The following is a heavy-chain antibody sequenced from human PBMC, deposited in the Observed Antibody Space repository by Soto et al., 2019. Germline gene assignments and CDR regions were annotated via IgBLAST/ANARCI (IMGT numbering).Heavy chain of an antibody. J-gene: IGHJ5*02. Sequence: QVQLVQSGAEVKKPGASVKVSCKASGYTFTNYAMRWVRQAPGQRLEWMGWINAGNGNTKYSQKFQGRVTITRDTSASTAYMELSSLRSEDTAVYYCARAHRGGKGGWFDPWGQGTLVTVSS. CDR2: INAGNGNT. D-gene: IGHD2-15*01. CDR3: ARAHRGGKGGWFDP. CDR1: GYTFTNYA. V-gene: IGHV1-3*01.